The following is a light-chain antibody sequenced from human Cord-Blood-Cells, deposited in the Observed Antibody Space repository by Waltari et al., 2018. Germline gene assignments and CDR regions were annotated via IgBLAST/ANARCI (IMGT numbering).Light chain of an antibody. CDR1: SSDVGGYNY. V-gene: IGLV2-8*01. J-gene: IGLJ1*01. Sequence: QSALTQPPSASGSPGQSVTISCTGTSSDVGGYNYVSWYQQHPGKAPKLMIYEVSRRPSGVPDRFSGSKSGNPASLTVSGLQAEDEADYYCSSYAGGYVFGTGTKVTVL. CDR2: EVS. CDR3: SSYAGGYV.